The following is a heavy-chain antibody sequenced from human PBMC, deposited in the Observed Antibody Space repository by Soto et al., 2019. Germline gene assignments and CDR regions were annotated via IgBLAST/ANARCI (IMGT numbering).Heavy chain of an antibody. V-gene: IGHV4-30-4*01. Sequence: QVQLQESGPGLVKPSQTLSLTCTVSGGSISSGDYYWSWIRQPPGKGLEWIGYIYYSGGTYYNPSLKSRVTISVDTSKNQFSLKLSSVTAADTAVYYCARDATVTTRSYWYFDLWGRGTLVTVSS. CDR1: GGSISSGDYY. D-gene: IGHD4-17*01. CDR3: ARDATVTTRSYWYFDL. J-gene: IGHJ2*01. CDR2: IYYSGGT.